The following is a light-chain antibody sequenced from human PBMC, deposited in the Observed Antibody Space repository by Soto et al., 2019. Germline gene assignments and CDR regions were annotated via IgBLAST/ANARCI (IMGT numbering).Light chain of an antibody. V-gene: IGKV3-20*01. CDR2: TEC. Sequence: EIVLTQSPATLSLSKGEGVTLSCRASQSVSRNYLAWYQKETGQATRLIIYTECRRATGTTDRFSGSGSGKDFTINIRRLEAEESAVYYCQKYSRAPITFGQGRRLEIK. CDR1: QSVSRNY. J-gene: IGKJ5*01. CDR3: QKYSRAPIT.